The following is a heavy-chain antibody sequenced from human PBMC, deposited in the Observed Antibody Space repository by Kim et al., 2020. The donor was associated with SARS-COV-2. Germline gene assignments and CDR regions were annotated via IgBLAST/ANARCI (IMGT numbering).Heavy chain of an antibody. D-gene: IGHD6-6*01. J-gene: IGHJ4*02. CDR3: ARGSIADRAFDY. Sequence: NHHPSLKSRVTISQDTSKNQFSLKLNSVTAADTAVYYCARGSIADRAFDYWGQGTLVTVSS. V-gene: IGHV4-59*09.